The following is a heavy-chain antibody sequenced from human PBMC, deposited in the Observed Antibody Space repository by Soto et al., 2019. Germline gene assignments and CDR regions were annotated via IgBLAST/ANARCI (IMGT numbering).Heavy chain of an antibody. J-gene: IGHJ6*02. D-gene: IGHD2-15*01. V-gene: IGHV1-69*12. CDR1: GGTFTNYA. CDR2: IIPIFGTA. Sequence: QVQLVQSGAELKKPGSSVKVSCKASGGTFTNYAISWVRKAPGQGLAWRGGIIPIFGTAIYAQKFQGNVTITEDESTTTDYMELSSLRSEYTAVYYWARGRYCSGSKCKTCYSGMDVWGQGTTVTVSS. CDR3: ARGRYCSGSKCKTCYSGMDV.